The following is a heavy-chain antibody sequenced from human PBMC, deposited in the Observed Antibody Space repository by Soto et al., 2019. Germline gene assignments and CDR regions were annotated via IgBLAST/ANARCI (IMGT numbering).Heavy chain of an antibody. CDR3: ESSESYHQSDY. CDR2: IFYSGTT. D-gene: IGHD3-10*01. J-gene: IGHJ4*02. V-gene: IGHV4-39*01. Sequence: SETLSLTCTVSGGSISGSSYYWGWIRQPPGKGLEWIGNIFYSGTTYYNPSLKSRVTISVDTSKNQFSLKLRSVTAADTAVYYCESSESYHQSDYWGQGTLVTVSS. CDR1: GGSISGSSYY.